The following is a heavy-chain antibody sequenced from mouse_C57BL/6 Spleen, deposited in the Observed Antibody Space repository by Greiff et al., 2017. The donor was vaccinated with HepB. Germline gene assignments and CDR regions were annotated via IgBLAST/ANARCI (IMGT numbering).Heavy chain of an antibody. CDR1: GYAFSSSW. D-gene: IGHD1-3*01. J-gene: IGHJ4*01. CDR2: IYPGDGDT. Sequence: QVQLKQSGPELVKPGASVKISCKASGYAFSSSWMNWVKQRPGKGLEWIGRIYPGDGDTNYNGKFKGKATLTADKSSSTAYMQLSSLTSEDSAVYFCAREIMTVAHYYAMDYWGQGTSVTVSS. CDR3: AREIMTVAHYYAMDY. V-gene: IGHV1-82*01.